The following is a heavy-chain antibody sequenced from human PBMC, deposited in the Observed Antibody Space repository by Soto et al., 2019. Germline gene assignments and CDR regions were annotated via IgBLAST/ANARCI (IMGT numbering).Heavy chain of an antibody. CDR3: ARFYYDSSGYLPSPYYYYYGMDV. D-gene: IGHD3-22*01. CDR1: GFTFSKFA. J-gene: IGHJ6*02. Sequence: PGGSLRLSCAASGFTFSKFAMTWARQAPGKGLEWVSAISSTGAGTYYVDSVKGRFTVSRDNAKNTLYLQMHSLRAEDTAVYCCARFYYDSSGYLPSPYYYYYGMDVWGQGTTFTVSS. V-gene: IGHV3-23*01. CDR2: ISSTGAGT.